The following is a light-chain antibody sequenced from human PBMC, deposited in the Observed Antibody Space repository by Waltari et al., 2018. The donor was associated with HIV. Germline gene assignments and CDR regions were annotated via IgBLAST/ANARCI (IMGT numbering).Light chain of an antibody. V-gene: IGKV1-39*01. CDR1: QSISSD. J-gene: IGKJ1*01. CDR2: AAS. CDR3: QQSYSTPRT. Sequence: DIQMTQSPSSLSASVGDRVTITCRASQSISSDLNWYQQKPAKAPKLLIYAASSLQSGVPSRFSGSGSGTDFTLTISSLQPEDFATYYCQQSYSTPRTFGQGTKVEIK.